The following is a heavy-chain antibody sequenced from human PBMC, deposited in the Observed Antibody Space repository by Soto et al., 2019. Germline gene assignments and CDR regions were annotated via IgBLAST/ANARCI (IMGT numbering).Heavy chain of an antibody. CDR2: ISGSGATT. V-gene: IGHV3-23*01. Sequence: EVQLLESGGGLVQPGGSLRLSCAASGFTFSSYAMTWVRQAPGKGLEWVSGISGSGATTSYADSVKGRFTVSRDNSKNTLSLHMNSVRVEDTGVYHCAELRYFDWSAENWFEYWGPGTPVIVSS. J-gene: IGHJ5*01. CDR3: AELRYFDWSAENWFEY. CDR1: GFTFSSYA. D-gene: IGHD3-9*01.